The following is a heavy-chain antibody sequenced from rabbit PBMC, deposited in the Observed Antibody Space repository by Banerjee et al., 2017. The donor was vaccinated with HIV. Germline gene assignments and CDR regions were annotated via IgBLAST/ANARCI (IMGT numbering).Heavy chain of an antibody. CDR3: ARDLAGVIGWNFNL. D-gene: IGHD4-1*01. CDR1: GFSFNNNYV. Sequence: QQQLEESGGDLVKPEGSLTLTCTASGFSFNNNYVMCWVRQAPGKGLEWIACIYLGSSGSTYYASWAKGRFTISKTSSTTVTLQMTSLTAADTATYFCARDLAGVIGWNFNLWGPGTLVTVS. J-gene: IGHJ4*01. V-gene: IGHV1S45*01. CDR2: IYLGSSGST.